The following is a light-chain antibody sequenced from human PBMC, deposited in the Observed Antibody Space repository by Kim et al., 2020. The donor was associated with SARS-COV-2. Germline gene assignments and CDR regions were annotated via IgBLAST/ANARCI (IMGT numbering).Light chain of an antibody. CDR3: SSYGGTYTFI. V-gene: IGLV2-11*01. J-gene: IGLJ2*01. CDR2: AVS. Sequence: QPALTQPRSVSGSPGQSVTISCTGTSSDVGTYNFVSWYQQHPGKAPKLIIYAVSHRPSGVPDRFSGSKSGNTASLTISGLQAEDEADYHCSSYGGTYTFIFGGGTQLTVL. CDR1: SSDVGTYNF.